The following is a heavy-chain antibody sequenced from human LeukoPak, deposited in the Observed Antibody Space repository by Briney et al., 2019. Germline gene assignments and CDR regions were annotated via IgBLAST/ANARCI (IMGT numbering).Heavy chain of an antibody. CDR3: ASASSSYDWFDP. D-gene: IGHD6-13*01. CDR1: GGTFSSYA. Sequence: GSSVKVSCKASGGTFSSYAISWVRQAPGQGLEWMGGIIPIFGTANYAQKFQGRVTITADESTSTASMELSSLRSEDTAVYYCASASSSYDWFDPWGQGTLVTVSS. CDR2: IIPIFGTA. J-gene: IGHJ5*02. V-gene: IGHV1-69*01.